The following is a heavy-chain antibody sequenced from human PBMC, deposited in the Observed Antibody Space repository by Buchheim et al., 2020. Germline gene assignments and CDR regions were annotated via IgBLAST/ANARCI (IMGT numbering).Heavy chain of an antibody. J-gene: IGHJ5*02. CDR2: MFYSGSP. V-gene: IGHV4-59*01. D-gene: IGHD1-1*01. CDR1: GGSMTTFY. CDR3: ARGNWFAAGHNWFDP. Sequence: QVQLQESGPGLVRPSETLSLTCTVSGGSMTTFYWIWIRQPPGKGLEWIGNMFYSGSPNYNPSLESRVTMSVDMSKNQFSLKLRYVTAADTAVYYCARGNWFAAGHNWFDPWGQGTL.